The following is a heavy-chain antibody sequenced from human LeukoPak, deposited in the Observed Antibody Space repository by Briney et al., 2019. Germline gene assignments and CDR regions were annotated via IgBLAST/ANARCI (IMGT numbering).Heavy chain of an antibody. CDR2: IYSGGST. Sequence: GGSLRLSCAASGFTVSSNYMSWVRQAPGKGLEWVSVIYSGGSTYYADSVKGRFTISRDNSKDTLYLQMNSLRAEDTVVYYCARDRVFVYWGRGTLVTVSS. J-gene: IGHJ4*02. CDR1: GFTVSSNY. D-gene: IGHD3-10*02. CDR3: ARDRVFVY. V-gene: IGHV3-66*01.